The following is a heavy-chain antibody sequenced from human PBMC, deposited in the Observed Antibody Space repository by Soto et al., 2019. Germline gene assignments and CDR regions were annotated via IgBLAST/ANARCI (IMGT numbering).Heavy chain of an antibody. V-gene: IGHV3-33*01. D-gene: IGHD6-6*01. CDR2: IWYDGSNK. J-gene: IGHJ4*02. CDR3: ARDGEYSSSAGKDY. CDR1: GFTFSSYC. Sequence: QVQLVESGGGVVQPGRSLRLSCAASGFTFSSYCMHWVRQAPGKGLEWVAVIWYDGSNKYYADSVKGRVTISRDNSKNTLYMQMNSLRAEDTAVYYCARDGEYSSSAGKDYWGQGTLVTGCS.